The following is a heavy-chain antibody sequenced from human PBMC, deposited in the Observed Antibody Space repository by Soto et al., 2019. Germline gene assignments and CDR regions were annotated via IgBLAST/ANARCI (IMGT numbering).Heavy chain of an antibody. Sequence: QVQLVESGGGVVQPGRSLRLSCAASGFTFSSYGMHWVRQAPGKGLEWVALVWYDGGNKYYADSVKGRFTISRDNSKNTLYLQMNSLRDEDTAVYFCLIAAFYIGNDYVYYYGMDVWCQGTTVTVSS. J-gene: IGHJ6*02. CDR1: GFTFSSYG. D-gene: IGHD5-12*01. CDR2: VWYDGGNK. CDR3: LIAAFYIGNDYVYYYGMDV. V-gene: IGHV3-33*01.